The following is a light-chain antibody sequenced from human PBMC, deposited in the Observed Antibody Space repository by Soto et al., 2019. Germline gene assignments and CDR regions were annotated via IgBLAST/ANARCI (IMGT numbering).Light chain of an antibody. CDR1: QGISSY. J-gene: IGKJ4*01. CDR3: QQYYSYPRT. CDR2: AAS. V-gene: IGKV1-8*01. Sequence: AIRMTQSPSSFSASTGDRVTITCRASQGISSYLAWYQQKPGKAPKLLIYAASTLPSGVPSRFSGSGSGTDFPLTISCLQCEYLATYDCQQYYSYPRTCGGGTKVEIK.